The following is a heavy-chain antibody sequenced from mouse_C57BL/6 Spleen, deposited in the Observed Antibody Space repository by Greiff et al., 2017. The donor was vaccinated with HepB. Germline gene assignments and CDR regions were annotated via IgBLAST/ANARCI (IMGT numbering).Heavy chain of an antibody. J-gene: IGHJ3*01. D-gene: IGHD3-3*01. CDR2: INPNNGGT. CDR1: GYTFTDYY. Sequence: VQLQQSGPELVKSGASVKISCKASGYTFTDYYMNWVKQSHGKSLEWIGDINPNNGGTSYNQKFKGKATLTVDKSSSTAYMELRSLTSEDSAVYYGARMRDSSPLAYWGQGTLVTVSA. CDR3: ARMRDSSPLAY. V-gene: IGHV1-26*01.